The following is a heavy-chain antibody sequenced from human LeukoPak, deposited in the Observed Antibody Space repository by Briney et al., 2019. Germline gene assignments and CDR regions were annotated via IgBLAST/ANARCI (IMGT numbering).Heavy chain of an antibody. J-gene: IGHJ4*02. V-gene: IGHV3-30*18. D-gene: IGHD1-26*01. Sequence: PGGSLRLSCAASGFTLSNYGMHWVRQAPGKGLEWVSVISYDGSNKYYADSVKGRFTISRDNSKNTLYLQMNSLRAEDTAMYYCAKNSGSTALWGQGTLVTVSS. CDR1: GFTLSNYG. CDR3: AKNSGSTAL. CDR2: ISYDGSNK.